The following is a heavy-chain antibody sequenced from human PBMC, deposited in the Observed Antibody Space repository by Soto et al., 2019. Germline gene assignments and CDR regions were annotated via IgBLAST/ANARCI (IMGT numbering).Heavy chain of an antibody. V-gene: IGHV4-4*02. D-gene: IGHD5-12*01. CDR2: VSHSGST. CDR1: SDSLTSSNW. J-gene: IGHJ4*02. CDR3: ARNRYGGYDFDY. Sequence: QVQLQESGPGLVKPSGTLSLTCAVSSDSLTSSNWWSWVRQSPGKGLEWIGEVSHSGSTNYIPSLNSRVTISVEKSRNQFALRLNSVTAADTAVYYCARNRYGGYDFDYWGQGTLVTVSS.